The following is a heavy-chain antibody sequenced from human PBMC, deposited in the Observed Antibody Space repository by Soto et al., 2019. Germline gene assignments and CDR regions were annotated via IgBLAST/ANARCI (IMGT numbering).Heavy chain of an antibody. Sequence: PSETLSLTCAVSGGSISSSNWWSWVRQPPGKELEWIGEIYHSGSTNYNPSLKGRVTISVDKSKNQFSLELSSVTAAHTAVYYCASTLRFLEWSHRFDYWYQGALVTISS. CDR2: IYHSGST. CDR3: ASTLRFLEWSHRFDY. V-gene: IGHV4-4*02. D-gene: IGHD3-3*01. CDR1: GGSISSSNW. J-gene: IGHJ4*02.